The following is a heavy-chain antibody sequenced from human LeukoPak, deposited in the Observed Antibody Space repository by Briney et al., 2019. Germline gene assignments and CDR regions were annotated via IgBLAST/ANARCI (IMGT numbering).Heavy chain of an antibody. CDR2: ISWNSGSI. CDR1: RFTFDDYA. V-gene: IGHV3-9*01. J-gene: IGHJ4*02. Sequence: GGSLRLSCAASRFTFDDYAMHWVRQAPGKGLEWVSGISWNSGSIGYADSVKGRFTISRDNAKNSLYLQMNSLRAEDTALYYCAKDHPPDYWGQGTLVTVSS. CDR3: AKDHPPDY.